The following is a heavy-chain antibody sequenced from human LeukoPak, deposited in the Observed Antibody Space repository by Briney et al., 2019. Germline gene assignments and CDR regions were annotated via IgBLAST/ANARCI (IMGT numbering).Heavy chain of an antibody. CDR1: GFTFSNAW. CDR3: ARDQARIWFGELLDAFDI. V-gene: IGHV3-15*01. D-gene: IGHD3-10*01. J-gene: IGHJ3*02. CDR2: IKSKTDGGTT. Sequence: GGSLRLSCAASGFTFSNAWMSWVRQAPGKGLEWVGRIKSKTDGGTTDYAAPVKGRFTISRDDSKNTLYLQMNSLRAEDTAVYYCARDQARIWFGELLDAFDIWGQGTMVTVSS.